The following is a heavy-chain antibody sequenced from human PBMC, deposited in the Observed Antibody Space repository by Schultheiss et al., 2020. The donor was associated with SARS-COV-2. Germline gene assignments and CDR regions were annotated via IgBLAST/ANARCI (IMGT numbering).Heavy chain of an antibody. CDR3: ARGGYCSGGSCYSYWYFDL. Sequence: SETLSLTCAVYGGSFSGYYWSWIRQPAGKGLEWIGEINHSGSTNYNPSLKSRVTISVDTSKNQFSLKLSSVTAADTAVYYCARGGYCSGGSCYSYWYFDLWGRGTLVTVSS. J-gene: IGHJ2*01. CDR1: GGSFSGYY. D-gene: IGHD2-15*01. V-gene: IGHV4-34*01. CDR2: INHSGST.